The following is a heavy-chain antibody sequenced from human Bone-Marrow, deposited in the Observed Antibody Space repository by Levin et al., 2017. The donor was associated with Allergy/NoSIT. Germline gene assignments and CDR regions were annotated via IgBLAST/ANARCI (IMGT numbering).Heavy chain of an antibody. Sequence: PSETLSLTCTVSGGSIRSGGYYWSWIRQHPGKGLEWIGYIYDSGSTYYNPSLESRVALSVDTSKNQFYLKLTSLTAADTAVYYGARIPDTTSDFDYWGQGALVTVSS. CDR2: IYDSGST. J-gene: IGHJ4*02. CDR3: ARIPDTTSDFDY. D-gene: IGHD5-18*01. V-gene: IGHV4-31*03. CDR1: GGSIRSGGYY.